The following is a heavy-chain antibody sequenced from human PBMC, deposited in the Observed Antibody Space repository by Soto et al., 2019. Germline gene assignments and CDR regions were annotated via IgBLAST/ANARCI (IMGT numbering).Heavy chain of an antibody. V-gene: IGHV4-34*01. CDR3: ARLVGNSWLDH. D-gene: IGHD6-6*01. Sequence: SETLSLTCAVYGGSFSGYYWSWIRQPPGKGLEWIGEINHSGSTNYNPSLKSRMTINPDASKNQFSLQLNSVTPEDTAMYYCARLVGNSWLDHWGQGTLVTVSS. J-gene: IGHJ5*02. CDR1: GGSFSGYY. CDR2: INHSGST.